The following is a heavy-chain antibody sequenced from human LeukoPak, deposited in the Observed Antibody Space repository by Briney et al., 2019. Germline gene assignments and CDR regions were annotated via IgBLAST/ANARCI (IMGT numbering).Heavy chain of an antibody. V-gene: IGHV3-23*01. CDR1: GFTFSRYA. CDR3: AKGSPGIGTGQGP. D-gene: IGHD1/OR15-1a*01. CDR2: ISTSDGST. Sequence: GGSLGLSCAASGFTFSRYAMSWVRQAPGKGLEWVSGISTSDGSTYYADSVKGRFTISRDNAKNSLYLQMNSLRAEDTAVYYWAKGSPGIGTGQGPRGQGTLGTVP. J-gene: IGHJ5*02.